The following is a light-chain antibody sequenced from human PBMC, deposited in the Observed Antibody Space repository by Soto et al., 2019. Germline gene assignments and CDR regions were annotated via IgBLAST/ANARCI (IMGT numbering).Light chain of an antibody. CDR3: QPYYSTPQWT. CDR1: QSVLYSFNNKNY. CDR2: WAS. J-gene: IGKJ1*01. Sequence: DIVLTQSPGSLAVSLGERATINCKSSQSVLYSFNNKNYLAWYQQKPGQPPKVLIYWASTRESGVPDRFSGSGSGTHLRLSISSLHAEDVAVYYCQPYYSTPQWTVGQGTMVDIK. V-gene: IGKV4-1*01.